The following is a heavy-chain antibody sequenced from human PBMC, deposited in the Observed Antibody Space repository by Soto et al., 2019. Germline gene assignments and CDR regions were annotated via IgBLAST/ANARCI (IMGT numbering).Heavy chain of an antibody. D-gene: IGHD2-2*01. J-gene: IGHJ3*02. CDR1: CGSISSGGYY. CDR2: IYYSGST. V-gene: IGHV4-31*02. CDR3: ARDSGDIVVVPAATAAAFDI. Sequence: SETLSLTCTVSCGSISSGGYYWSWIRQHPGKGLEWIGYIYYSGSTYYNPSLKSRVTISVDTSKNQFSLKLSSVTAADTAVYYCARDSGDIVVVPAATAAAFDIWGQGTMVTVSS.